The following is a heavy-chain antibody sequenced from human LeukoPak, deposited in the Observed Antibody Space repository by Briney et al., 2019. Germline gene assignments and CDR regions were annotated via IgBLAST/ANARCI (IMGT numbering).Heavy chain of an antibody. CDR3: ASGYCGGACQLGGVDM. CDR2: IYTSGST. V-gene: IGHV4-4*07. CDR1: GGSISNYY. Sequence: SETLSLTCTVSGGSISNYYWSWIRQPAGKGLEWIGRIYTSGSTNYNPSLESRVTISLDTSGNQFSLKLSSVTAADTAVYYCASGYCGGACQLGGVDMWGQGTMVTVSS. J-gene: IGHJ3*02. D-gene: IGHD2-21*02.